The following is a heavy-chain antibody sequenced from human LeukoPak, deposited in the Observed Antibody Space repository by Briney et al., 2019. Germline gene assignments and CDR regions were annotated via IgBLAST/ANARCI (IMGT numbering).Heavy chain of an antibody. CDR2: MNNDGRVI. V-gene: IGHV3-74*01. D-gene: IGHD3-16*01. J-gene: IGHJ4*02. CDR3: AREFEATGFWALDY. CDR1: GFTFNTYW. Sequence: SGGSLRLSCRVSGFTFNTYWMHWVRQAPGKGLVWVSRMNNDGRVISYADSVKGRFTIPRDNAKETLYLQMNILRAEDTAVYYCAREFEATGFWALDYWGPGTLVTASS.